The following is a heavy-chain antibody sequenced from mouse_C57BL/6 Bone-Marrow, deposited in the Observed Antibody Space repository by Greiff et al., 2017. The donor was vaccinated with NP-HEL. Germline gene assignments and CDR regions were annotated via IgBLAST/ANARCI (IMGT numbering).Heavy chain of an antibody. CDR2: ISNGGGST. Sequence: DVMLVESGGGLVQPGGSLKLSCAASGFTFSDYYMYWVRQTPEKRLEWVAYISNGGGSTYYPDTVKGRFTISRDNAKNTLYLQMSRLKSEDTAMYYCARYDYDAMDYWGQGTSVTVSS. CDR3: ARYDYDAMDY. CDR1: GFTFSDYY. D-gene: IGHD2-10*02. V-gene: IGHV5-12*01. J-gene: IGHJ4*01.